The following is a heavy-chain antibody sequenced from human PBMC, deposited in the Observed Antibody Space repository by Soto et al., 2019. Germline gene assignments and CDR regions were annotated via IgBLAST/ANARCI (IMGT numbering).Heavy chain of an antibody. D-gene: IGHD6-19*01. CDR2: ISYDGSNK. CDR3: AKAIAVAGTIGIDY. J-gene: IGHJ4*02. Sequence: QVQLVESGGGVVQPGRSLRLSCAASGFTFSSYGMHWVRQAPGKGLEWVAVISYDGSNKYYADSVKGRFTISRDNSKNTLYLQMNSLRAEDTAVHYCAKAIAVAGTIGIDYWGQGTLVTVSS. V-gene: IGHV3-30*18. CDR1: GFTFSSYG.